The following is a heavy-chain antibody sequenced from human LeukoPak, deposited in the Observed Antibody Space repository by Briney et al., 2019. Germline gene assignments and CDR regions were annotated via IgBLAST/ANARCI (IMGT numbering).Heavy chain of an antibody. CDR2: IYHSGTT. Sequence: SETLSLTCTVSNGSVSTYYWSWIRQPLGKGLEWIGHIYHSGTTIYNPTLKSRVTMSVDTSKNQFSLHLTSVTAADTAVYFCARDSFGSVWYALWARSTLVSVSS. J-gene: IGHJ2*01. D-gene: IGHD6-19*01. CDR1: NGSVSTYY. CDR3: ARDSFGSVWYAL. V-gene: IGHV4-59*02.